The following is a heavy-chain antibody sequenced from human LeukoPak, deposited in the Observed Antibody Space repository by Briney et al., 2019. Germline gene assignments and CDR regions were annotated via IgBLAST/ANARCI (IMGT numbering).Heavy chain of an antibody. J-gene: IGHJ4*02. CDR2: INWNGGST. Sequence: PGGSLRLSCAASGFTFDDYGMSWVRQAPGKGLEWVSGINWNGGSTGYVDSVKGRFTISRDNAKNPLYLQMNSLRAEDTAFYYCAKDIGPLTYDYDTSAYSGAFEYWGQGTLVTVSS. D-gene: IGHD3-22*01. CDR3: AKDIGPLTYDYDTSAYSGAFEY. CDR1: GFTFDDYG. V-gene: IGHV3-20*04.